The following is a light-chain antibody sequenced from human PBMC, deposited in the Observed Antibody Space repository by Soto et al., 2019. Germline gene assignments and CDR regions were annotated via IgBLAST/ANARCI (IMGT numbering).Light chain of an antibody. J-gene: IGLJ1*01. CDR1: ISDVGLYDY. Sequence: QYALAQPSSLSGSPGQSITISCTGTISDVGLYDYVSWYQQHPGKAPQLMIYAVSNRPSGVSNRFSASKSGNTASLFISGLQAEDEADYYCSSYTSDSSYVFGSGTKVTVL. V-gene: IGLV2-14*01. CDR3: SSYTSDSSYV. CDR2: AVS.